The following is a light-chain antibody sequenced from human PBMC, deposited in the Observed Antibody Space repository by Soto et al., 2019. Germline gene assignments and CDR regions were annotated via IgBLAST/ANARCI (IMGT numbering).Light chain of an antibody. Sequence: QSVLTQPPSVSGAPGQRVTISCTGSSSDVGGFNYVSWYQQHPGKAPKLLIFDVYSRPSGISNRFSGSKSGNTASLTISGLQAEDEADYYCSSYTTSSSYVFGAGTKVTVL. J-gene: IGLJ1*01. CDR2: DVY. CDR3: SSYTTSSSYV. CDR1: SSDVGGFNY. V-gene: IGLV2-14*01.